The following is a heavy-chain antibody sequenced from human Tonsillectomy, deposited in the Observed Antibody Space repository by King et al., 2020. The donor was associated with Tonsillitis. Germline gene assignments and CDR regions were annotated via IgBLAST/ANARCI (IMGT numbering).Heavy chain of an antibody. V-gene: IGHV3-30*04. CDR3: ARGYRSCYLPLNYYFDK. Sequence: VQLVEYGGGVVQPGRSLRLTCAASGFTFSTFAMHWVRQAPGKGLEWVALISDDAISRFYTHSVEGRFTISRDNSNKTLYLQMNTLRPEDTAVYFCARGYRSCYLPLNYYFDKWGQGTLVTVS. CDR1: GFTFSTFA. CDR2: ISDDAISR. D-gene: IGHD3-16*02. J-gene: IGHJ4*02.